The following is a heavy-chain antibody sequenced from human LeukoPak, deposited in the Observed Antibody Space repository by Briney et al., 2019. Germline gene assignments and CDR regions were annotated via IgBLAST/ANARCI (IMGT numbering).Heavy chain of an antibody. J-gene: IGHJ4*02. CDR2: IYPGDSNT. D-gene: IGHD3-10*01. Sequence: GESLKISCTGSGYIFTIYWIAWVRQMPGRGLEWMGVIYPGDSNTIYSPSFQGQVTISADKSITTAYLQWSSLKASDTAMYYCARQSGDGDYFDYWGQGTLVTVSS. V-gene: IGHV5-51*01. CDR3: ARQSGDGDYFDY. CDR1: GYIFTIYW.